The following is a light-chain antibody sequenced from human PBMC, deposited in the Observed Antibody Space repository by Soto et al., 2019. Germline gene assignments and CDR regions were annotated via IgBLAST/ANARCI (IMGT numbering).Light chain of an antibody. Sequence: QSALTQPPSASGSPGQSVTISCTGTRGDVGAYNYVSWYQQHPGKAPKLIIYEVSNRPSGVSNRFSGSKSGNTASLTISGLQAEDEADYYCSSYTSSSTLVFGGGTKLTVL. J-gene: IGLJ2*01. CDR3: SSYTSSSTLV. CDR2: EVS. V-gene: IGLV2-14*01. CDR1: RGDVGAYNY.